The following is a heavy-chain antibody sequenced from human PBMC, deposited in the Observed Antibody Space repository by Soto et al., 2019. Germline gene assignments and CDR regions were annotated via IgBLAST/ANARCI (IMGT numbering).Heavy chain of an antibody. CDR2: ISDSGGST. CDR1: GFTFSSFA. Sequence: GGSLRLSCAASGFTFSSFAMNWVRQAPGKGLEWVSGISDSGGSTYYADSVKGRFTISRDNSKNTLYLQMNSLRAEDTAVYYCAKDSITFFYGMDVWGQGTTVTVSS. J-gene: IGHJ6*02. CDR3: AKDSITFFYGMDV. V-gene: IGHV3-23*01. D-gene: IGHD3-10*01.